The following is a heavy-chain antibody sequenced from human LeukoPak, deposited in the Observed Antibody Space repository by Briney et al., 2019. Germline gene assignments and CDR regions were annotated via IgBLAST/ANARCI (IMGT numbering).Heavy chain of an antibody. CDR1: GFTFSSYG. CDR3: AKEFNYYDSSGYSDY. D-gene: IGHD3-22*01. V-gene: IGHV3-30*02. J-gene: IGHJ4*02. CDR2: IRYDGSNK. Sequence: GGSLRLSCAASGFTFSSYGMHWVRQAPGKGLEWVAFIRYDGSNKYYADSVKGRFTISRDNSKSTLYLQMNSLRAEDTAVYYCAKEFNYYDSSGYSDYWGQGTLVTVSS.